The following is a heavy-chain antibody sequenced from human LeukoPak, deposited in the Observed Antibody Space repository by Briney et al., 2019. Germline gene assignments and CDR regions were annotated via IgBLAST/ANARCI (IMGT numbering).Heavy chain of an antibody. CDR1: GFRFSSYA. J-gene: IGHJ6*03. Sequence: GGSLRLSCAASGFRFSSYAMSWVRQAPGKGLEWVSGISGSGGATYYADSVKGRFTISRDNAKNSLYLQMNSLRAEDTAVYYCARVGVVVAATPNYYYYYYMDVWGKGTTVTISS. CDR2: ISGSGGAT. V-gene: IGHV3-23*01. CDR3: ARVGVVVAATPNYYYYYYMDV. D-gene: IGHD2-15*01.